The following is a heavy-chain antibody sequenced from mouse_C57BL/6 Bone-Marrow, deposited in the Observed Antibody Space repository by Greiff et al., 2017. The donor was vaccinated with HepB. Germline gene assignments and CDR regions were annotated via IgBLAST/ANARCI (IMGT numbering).Heavy chain of an antibody. J-gene: IGHJ1*03. CDR2: ITHSGET. V-gene: IGHV12-3*01. CDR1: GFPITSGYY. Sequence: QLQESGPGLVKPSQSLFITCSITGFPITSGYYWIWIRQSPGKPLEWMGYITHSGETFYNPSLQSPISITRETSKNQFFLQLNSVTTEDTAMYYCAGAATGYFDVWGTGTTVTVSS. D-gene: IGHD1-1*01. CDR3: AGAATGYFDV.